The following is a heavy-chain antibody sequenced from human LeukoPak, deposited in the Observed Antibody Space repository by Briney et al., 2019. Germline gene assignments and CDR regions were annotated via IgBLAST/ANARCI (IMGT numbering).Heavy chain of an antibody. CDR3: ARVGEDSSGYYYTHYFDY. V-gene: IGHV4-59*11. CDR2: IYYSGST. Sequence: KPSETLSLTCTVSGGSISSHYWSWIRQPPGKGLELIGYIYYSGSTNYNPSLKSRVTISVDTSKNQFSLKLSSVTAADTAVYYCARVGEDSSGYYYTHYFDYWGQGTLVTVSS. CDR1: GGSISSHY. D-gene: IGHD3-22*01. J-gene: IGHJ4*02.